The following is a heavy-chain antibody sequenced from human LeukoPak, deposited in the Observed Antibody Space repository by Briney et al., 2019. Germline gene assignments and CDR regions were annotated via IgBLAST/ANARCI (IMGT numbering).Heavy chain of an antibody. V-gene: IGHV1-69*01. J-gene: IGHJ4*02. D-gene: IGHD3-22*01. CDR3: ARGYSESSSYDSSGYLLN. CDR2: IIPIFGTA. CDR1: GGTFSSYA. Sequence: GASVKVSCKASGGTFSSYAISWVRQAPGQGLEWMGGIIPIFGTANYAQKFQGRVTITADESTSTAYMELSSLRSEDTAVYYCARGYSESSSYDSSGYLLNWGQGTLVTVSS.